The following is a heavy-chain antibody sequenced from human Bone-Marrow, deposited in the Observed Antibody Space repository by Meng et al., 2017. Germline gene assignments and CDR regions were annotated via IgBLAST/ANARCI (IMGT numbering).Heavy chain of an antibody. V-gene: IGHV4-30-4*01. CDR3: ARVNSDCGGVMCYKGWFDP. J-gene: IGHJ5*02. D-gene: IGHD2-21*01. Sequence: QVQLQESGPGLVKRSQTLSLTCPGVGGSIRGGDYYWSWIRQPPGKGLEWIGYIHFSGSTYYNPSLNSRITISVDMSRNQFSLRLTSVTSADMAVYYCARVNSDCGGVMCYKGWFDPWGQGTLVTVSS. CDR2: IHFSGST. CDR1: GGSIRGGDYY.